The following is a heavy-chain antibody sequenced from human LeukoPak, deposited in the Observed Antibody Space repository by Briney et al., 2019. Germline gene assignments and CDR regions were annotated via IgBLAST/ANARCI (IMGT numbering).Heavy chain of an antibody. CDR1: GFTVSINH. V-gene: IGHV3-66*01. CDR2: IYSGGST. D-gene: IGHD1-26*01. J-gene: IGHJ4*02. CDR3: ARAGYSGSENYDY. Sequence: GGSLRLSCAASGFTVSINHMSWVRQAPGKGLEWVSVIYSGGSTYYADSVKGRFTISRDNSKNTLYLQMNSLRAEDTAVYYCARAGYSGSENYDYWGQGTLVTVSS.